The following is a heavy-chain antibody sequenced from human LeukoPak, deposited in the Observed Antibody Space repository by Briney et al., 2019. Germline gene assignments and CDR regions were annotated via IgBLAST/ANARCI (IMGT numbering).Heavy chain of an antibody. J-gene: IGHJ5*02. Sequence: ASVKVSCKASGYTFTSYGISWVRPAPGQGLEWMGWISAYNGNTNYAQKLQGRVTMTTDTSTSTAYMELRSLRSDDTAVYYCARDSRDIVVVVAATNWFDPWGQGTLVTVSS. D-gene: IGHD2-15*01. CDR2: ISAYNGNT. V-gene: IGHV1-18*01. CDR3: ARDSRDIVVVVAATNWFDP. CDR1: GYTFTSYG.